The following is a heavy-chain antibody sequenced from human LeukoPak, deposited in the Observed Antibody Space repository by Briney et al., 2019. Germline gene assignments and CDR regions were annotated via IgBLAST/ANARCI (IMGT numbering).Heavy chain of an antibody. V-gene: IGHV3-9*01. D-gene: IGHD6-19*01. Sequence: PGGSLRLSCAASGFTFDDYAMHWVRQAPGKGLEWVSGISWNSGSIGYADSVKGRFTISRDNAKNSLYLQMNSLRAEDTALYYCAKDVRRSVAGNFDYWGQGTLVTVSS. CDR3: AKDVRRSVAGNFDY. CDR2: ISWNSGSI. CDR1: GFTFDDYA. J-gene: IGHJ4*02.